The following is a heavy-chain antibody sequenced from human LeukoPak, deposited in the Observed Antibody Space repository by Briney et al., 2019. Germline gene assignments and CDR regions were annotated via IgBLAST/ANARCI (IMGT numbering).Heavy chain of an antibody. Sequence: GGSLRLSCAASGFTFSSYWMTWDRQAPGKGLEWVGNIKQDGSEKYYVDSVKGRFTISRDNAKNSLYLQMNSLRAEDTAVYYCARGPHDSSGYYLTLWGRGTPVTVSS. CDR2: IKQDGSEK. CDR1: GFTFSSYW. J-gene: IGHJ2*01. D-gene: IGHD3-22*01. CDR3: ARGPHDSSGYYLTL. V-gene: IGHV3-7*01.